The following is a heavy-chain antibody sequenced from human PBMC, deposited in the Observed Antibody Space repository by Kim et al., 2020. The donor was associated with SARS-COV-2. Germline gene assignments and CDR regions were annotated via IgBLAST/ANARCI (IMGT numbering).Heavy chain of an antibody. J-gene: IGHJ4*02. CDR3: ARGGEYSSGWSSFDY. D-gene: IGHD6-19*01. V-gene: IGHV1-69*01. Sequence: QKCQGRVTITADESTSTAYMELSSLRSEDTAVYYCARGGEYSSGWSSFDYWGQGTLVTVSS.